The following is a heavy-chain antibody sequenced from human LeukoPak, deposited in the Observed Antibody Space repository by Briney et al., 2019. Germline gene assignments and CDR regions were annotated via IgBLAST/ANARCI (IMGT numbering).Heavy chain of an antibody. CDR3: ASIAVAGGWFDP. CDR1: GGSISSGDYY. Sequence: SETLSLTCTVSGGSISSGDYYWSWIRQPPGKGLEWIGYIYYSGSTYYNPSLKSRVTISVDTTKNQCSLKLSSVTAADTAVYYCASIAVAGGWFDPWGQGTLVTVSS. D-gene: IGHD6-19*01. CDR2: IYYSGST. V-gene: IGHV4-30-4*01. J-gene: IGHJ5*02.